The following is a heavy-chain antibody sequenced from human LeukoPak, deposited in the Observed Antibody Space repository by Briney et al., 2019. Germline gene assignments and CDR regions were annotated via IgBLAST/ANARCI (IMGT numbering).Heavy chain of an antibody. V-gene: IGHV5-51*01. CDR1: GYSFTTYW. D-gene: IGHD1-26*01. CDR2: IYPGDSDT. Sequence: GESLKISCKGSGYSFTTYWIGWVRQMPGKGLEWMGIIYPGDSDTRYSPSFQGQVTISADKSISAAYLQWSSLKASDTAMYYCAGQTISGSYFGSAFDIWGQGTMVTVSS. CDR3: AGQTISGSYFGSAFDI. J-gene: IGHJ3*02.